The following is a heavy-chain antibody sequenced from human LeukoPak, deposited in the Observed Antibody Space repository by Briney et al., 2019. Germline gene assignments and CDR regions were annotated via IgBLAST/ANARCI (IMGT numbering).Heavy chain of an antibody. CDR3: AFSYGSGSYPIDY. D-gene: IGHD3-10*01. CDR2: IYYRGTT. J-gene: IGHJ4*02. Sequence: SETLSLTCTVSGGSVSTTSYYWGWIRQPPGKGLEWIANIYYRGTTYYNPSLKSRVTISVDTSKNQFSLKLSSVTAADTAVYYCAFSYGSGSYPIDYWGQGTLVTVSS. CDR1: GGSVSTTSYY. V-gene: IGHV4-39*07.